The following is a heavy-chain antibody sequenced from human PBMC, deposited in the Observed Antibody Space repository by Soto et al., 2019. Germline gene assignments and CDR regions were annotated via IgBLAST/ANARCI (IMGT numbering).Heavy chain of an antibody. Sequence: SETLSLTCTVSGGSITVFYWTWIRHPAGKGLEWIGRIYASGSTNYNPSLKSRVTMSVDTSKNQFSLKLNSMTAADTAVYYCAREESSGAYDYWGQRTLVTVSS. J-gene: IGHJ4*02. V-gene: IGHV4-4*07. D-gene: IGHD6-19*01. CDR1: GGSITVFY. CDR2: IYASGST. CDR3: AREESSGAYDY.